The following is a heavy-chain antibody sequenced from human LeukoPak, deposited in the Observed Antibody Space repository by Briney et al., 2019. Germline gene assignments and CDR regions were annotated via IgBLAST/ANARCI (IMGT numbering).Heavy chain of an antibody. CDR3: ARHFKWGNEADY. Sequence: IPSETLSLTCTVSGGSISSSSYYWGWIRQPPGKGLEWIGSIYYSGSTYYNPSLKSRVTISVDTSKNQFSLRLSSVTAADTAVYYCARHFKWGNEADYWGQGTLVTVSS. V-gene: IGHV4-39*01. CDR1: GGSISSSSYY. CDR2: IYYSGST. D-gene: IGHD1-26*01. J-gene: IGHJ4*02.